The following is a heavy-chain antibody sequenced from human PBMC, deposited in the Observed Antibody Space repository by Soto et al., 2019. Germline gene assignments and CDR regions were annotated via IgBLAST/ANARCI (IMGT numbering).Heavy chain of an antibody. CDR2: IYHSGST. D-gene: IGHD3-16*01. J-gene: IGHJ6*02. V-gene: IGHV4-30-2*01. CDR3: ARTLRFYYYGMDV. CDR1: GGSISSDGYS. Sequence: SETLSLTCAVSGGSISSDGYSWSWIRQPPGKGLEWIGYIYHSGSTYYNPSLKSRVTISVDRSKNQFSLKLSSVTAADTAVYYCARTLRFYYYGMDVWGQGTTVTVSS.